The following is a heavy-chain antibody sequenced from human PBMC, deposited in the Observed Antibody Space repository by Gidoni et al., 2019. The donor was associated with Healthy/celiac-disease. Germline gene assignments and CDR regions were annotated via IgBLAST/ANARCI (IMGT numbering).Heavy chain of an antibody. CDR3: ARGRRDGYNPTFDY. D-gene: IGHD5-12*01. CDR2: INHSGST. V-gene: IGHV4-34*01. CDR1: GGSFSVYY. Sequence: QVQLQQWGAGLLKPSETLSLTCAGYGGSFSVYYWSWIRQPPGKGLEWIGEINHSGSTNYTPSLKSRVTISVDTSKNQFSLKRSSVTAADTAVYYCARGRRDGYNPTFDYWGQGTLVTVSS. J-gene: IGHJ4*02.